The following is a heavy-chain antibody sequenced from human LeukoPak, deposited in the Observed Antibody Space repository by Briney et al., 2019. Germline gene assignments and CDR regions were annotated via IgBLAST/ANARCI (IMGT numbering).Heavy chain of an antibody. D-gene: IGHD3-22*01. Sequence: GGSLRLSCAASGFTFSIYAMSWVRQAPGKGLQWVSSITSRGESTWYVDSVKGRFTITRDNSENTLYLQMHSLRAEDTAVYYCARDRPNYYGSDGHYYRRDGDYWGRGTLVGVSS. J-gene: IGHJ4*02. CDR1: GFTFSIYA. V-gene: IGHV3-23*01. CDR2: ITSRGEST. CDR3: ARDRPNYYGSDGHYYRRDGDY.